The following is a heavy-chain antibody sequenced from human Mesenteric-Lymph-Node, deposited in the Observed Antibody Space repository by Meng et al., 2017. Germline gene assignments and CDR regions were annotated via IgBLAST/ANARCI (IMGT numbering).Heavy chain of an antibody. V-gene: IGHV4-39*01. CDR1: GGSISSRSYY. Sequence: QLRLQESGPGLVKPSETLSLTCTVSGGSISSRSYYWGWIRQPPGKGLEWIGSIYYSGSTYYNPSLKSRVTISVDTSKNQFSLKLSSVTAADTAVYYCASPLGILGIVDLWGRGTLVTVSS. CDR2: IYYSGST. D-gene: IGHD7-27*01. J-gene: IGHJ2*01. CDR3: ASPLGILGIVDL.